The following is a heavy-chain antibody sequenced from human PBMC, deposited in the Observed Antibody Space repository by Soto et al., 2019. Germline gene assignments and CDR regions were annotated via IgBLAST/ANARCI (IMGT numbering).Heavy chain of an antibody. J-gene: IGHJ5*02. CDR1: GGSISSYY. V-gene: IGHV4-59*01. D-gene: IGHD4-17*01. Sequence: PSETLSLTCTVSGGSISSYYWSWIRQPPGKGLEWIGYIYYSGSTNYNPSLKSRVTISVDTSKNQFSLKLSSVTAADTAVYYCAGHDYGDYENWFDPWGQGTLVTVSS. CDR2: IYYSGST. CDR3: AGHDYGDYENWFDP.